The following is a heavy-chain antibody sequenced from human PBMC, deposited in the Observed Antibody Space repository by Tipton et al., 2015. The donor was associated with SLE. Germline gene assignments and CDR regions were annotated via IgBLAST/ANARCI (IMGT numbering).Heavy chain of an antibody. CDR1: GFTFDDYA. D-gene: IGHD3-22*01. CDR2: TSWNSGRI. J-gene: IGHJ4*02. Sequence: SLRLSCAASGFTFDDYAMHWVRQAPGKGLEWVSGTSWNSGRIGYADSVKGRFTISRDNAKNSLYLQMNSLRAEDTALYYCAKDRGITMTLYYFDYWGQGTLVTVSS. V-gene: IGHV3-9*01. CDR3: AKDRGITMTLYYFDY.